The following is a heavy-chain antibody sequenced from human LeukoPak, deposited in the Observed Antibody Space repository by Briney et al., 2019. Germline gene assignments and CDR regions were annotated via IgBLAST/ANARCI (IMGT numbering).Heavy chain of an antibody. CDR2: IYYSGST. CDR1: GGSISSYY. V-gene: IGHV4-59*01. Sequence: PSETLSLTCTVSGGSISSYYWSWIRQPPGKGLEWIGYIYYSGSTNYNPSLKSRVTISVDTSENQFSLKLSSVTAADTAVYYCARGASIAAAGPFDYWGQGTLVTVSS. J-gene: IGHJ4*02. D-gene: IGHD6-13*01. CDR3: ARGASIAAAGPFDY.